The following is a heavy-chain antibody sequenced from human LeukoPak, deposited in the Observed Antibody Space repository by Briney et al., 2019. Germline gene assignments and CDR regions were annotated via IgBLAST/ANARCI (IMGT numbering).Heavy chain of an antibody. CDR1: GFIFGSYA. CDR2: IWYDGSNK. V-gene: IGHV3-33*08. J-gene: IGHJ4*02. CDR3: ARWGMVTYYFDY. Sequence: GGSLRLSCGASGFIFGSYAMSWVRQAPGKGLEWVAVIWYDGSNKYYADSVKGRFTISRDNSKNTLYLQMNSLRAEDTAVYYCARWGMVTYYFDYWGQGTLVTVSS. D-gene: IGHD5-18*01.